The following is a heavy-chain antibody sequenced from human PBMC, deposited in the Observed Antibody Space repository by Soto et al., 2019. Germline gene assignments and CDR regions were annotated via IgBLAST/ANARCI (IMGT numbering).Heavy chain of an antibody. CDR2: ISYDGSNK. D-gene: IGHD6-6*01. CDR1: GFTFSSYA. V-gene: IGHV3-30-3*01. CDR3: ARDANGWLAASPRAGWFDP. Sequence: PGGSLRLSCAASGFTFSSYAMHWVRQAPGKGLEWVAVISYDGSNKYYADSVKGRFTISRDNSKNTLYLQMNSLRAEDTAVYYCARDANGWLAASPRAGWFDPWGQGTLVTVS. J-gene: IGHJ5*02.